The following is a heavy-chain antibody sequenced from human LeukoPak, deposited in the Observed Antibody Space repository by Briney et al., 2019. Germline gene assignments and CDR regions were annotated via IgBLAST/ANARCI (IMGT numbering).Heavy chain of an antibody. D-gene: IGHD2-2*01. V-gene: IGHV4-59*01. J-gene: IGHJ4*02. CDR3: ARGGGRYCSSTSCYSFPVDY. CDR1: SGSISSYY. Sequence: SETLSLTCTVSSGSISSYYWGWIRQPPGKGLEWIGYNYYSVSNNYNPPLKSRVTISVDTSKNQFSLKVSSVTAEDTAVYYCARGGGRYCSSTSCYSFPVDYWGQGTLVTVSS. CDR2: NYYSVSN.